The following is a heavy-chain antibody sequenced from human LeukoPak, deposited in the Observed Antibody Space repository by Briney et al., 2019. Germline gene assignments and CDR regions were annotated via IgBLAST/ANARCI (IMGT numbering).Heavy chain of an antibody. D-gene: IGHD2-2*01. CDR3: ARHVGGGSSTGFDI. CDR2: NYYSGST. V-gene: IGHV4-59*08. CDR1: GGSISSYY. Sequence: SETLSLTCTVSGGSISSYYWSWIRQPPGKGLEWIAYNYYSGSTSYNPSLTSRGPILIDTSNNQFSLKLNSVTAADTAVYYCARHVGGGSSTGFDIWGQGTLVTVFS. J-gene: IGHJ4*02.